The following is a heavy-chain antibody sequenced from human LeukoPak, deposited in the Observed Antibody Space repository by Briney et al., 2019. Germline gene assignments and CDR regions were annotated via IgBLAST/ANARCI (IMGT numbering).Heavy chain of an antibody. Sequence: PSETLSLTCAVSGYSISSGYYWGWIRQPPGKGLEWIGYIYYSGSTNYNPSLKSRVTISVDTSKNQFSLKLSSVTAADTAVYYCARALRGHYYDSSGYYYYFDYWGQGTLVTVSS. CDR1: GYSISSGYY. D-gene: IGHD3-22*01. CDR3: ARALRGHYYDSSGYYYYFDY. J-gene: IGHJ4*02. V-gene: IGHV4-61*01. CDR2: IYYSGST.